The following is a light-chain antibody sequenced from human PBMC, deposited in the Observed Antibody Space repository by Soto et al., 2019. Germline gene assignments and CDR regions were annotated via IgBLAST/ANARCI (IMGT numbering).Light chain of an antibody. Sequence: QAVVTQEPSFSVSPGGTVTLTCALSSGSVSTNYYPRWYQQTPGQAPRTLIYSTNTRSSGVPDRFSGSILGNKAALTITGAQADDESDYYCVLFMRGGMVFGGGTQLTVL. CDR2: STN. J-gene: IGLJ2*01. CDR1: SGSVSTNYY. V-gene: IGLV8-61*01. CDR3: VLFMRGGMV.